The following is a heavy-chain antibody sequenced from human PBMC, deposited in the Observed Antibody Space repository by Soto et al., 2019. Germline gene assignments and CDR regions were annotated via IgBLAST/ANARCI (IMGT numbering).Heavy chain of an antibody. CDR1: GFAVSSKY. D-gene: IGHD6-19*01. V-gene: IGHV3-53*01. Sequence: EVQLVESGGGVIQPGGSLRLSCAASGFAVSSKYMTWVRQAPGKGLEWVSVIYGGGTTYYADSVKGRFTISRDTSKNTLYLQMNSLGAEDTAVYYCVQTTGWPGFDFWGQGTLVTVSS. CDR3: VQTTGWPGFDF. J-gene: IGHJ4*02. CDR2: IYGGGTT.